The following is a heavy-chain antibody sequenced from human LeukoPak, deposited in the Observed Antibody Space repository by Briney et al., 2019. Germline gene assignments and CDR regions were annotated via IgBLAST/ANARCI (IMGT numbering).Heavy chain of an antibody. CDR3: ARGDTAMARRAHWFDP. D-gene: IGHD5-18*01. V-gene: IGHV3-21*01. CDR2: ISSSSSYI. Sequence: GGSLRLSCAASGFTFSSYSMNWVRQAPGKGLEWVSSISSSSSYIYYADSVKGRFTISRDNAKNSLYLQMNSLRAEDTAMYYCARGDTAMARRAHWFDPWGQGTLVTVSS. J-gene: IGHJ5*02. CDR1: GFTFSSYS.